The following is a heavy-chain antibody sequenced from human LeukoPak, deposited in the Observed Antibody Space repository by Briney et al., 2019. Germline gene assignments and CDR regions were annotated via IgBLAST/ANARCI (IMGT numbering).Heavy chain of an antibody. CDR1: GGSISSYY. CDR3: ARDLFGYYDSSGAFDI. CDR2: IYYSGST. D-gene: IGHD3-22*01. V-gene: IGHV4-59*01. J-gene: IGHJ3*02. Sequence: PSETLSLTCTVSGGSISSYYWSWIRQPPGKGLEWIGYIYYSGSTNYNPSLKSRVTISVDTSKNQFSLKLSSVTAADTAMYYCARDLFGYYDSSGAFDIWGQGTMVTVSS.